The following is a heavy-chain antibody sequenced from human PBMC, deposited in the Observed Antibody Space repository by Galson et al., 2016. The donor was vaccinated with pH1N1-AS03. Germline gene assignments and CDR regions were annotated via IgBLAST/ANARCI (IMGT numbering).Heavy chain of an antibody. CDR1: AGSISTYY. CDR2: IYFSGRT. CDR3: ASVRSEWLGVNSSWYGIDS. D-gene: IGHD2-2*01. Sequence: ETLSLTCTVSAGSISTYYWTWIRQPPGRGLEWIGYIYFSGRTNCSPSLKSRANISLDRSRNQFSLNLNSVTAADTAVYYCASVRSEWLGVNSSWYGIDSWGQGTLVTVSS. V-gene: IGHV4-59*01. J-gene: IGHJ4*02.